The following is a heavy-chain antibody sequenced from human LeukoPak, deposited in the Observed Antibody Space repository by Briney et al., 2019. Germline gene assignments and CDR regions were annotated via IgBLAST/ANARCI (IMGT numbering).Heavy chain of an antibody. D-gene: IGHD3-22*01. CDR3: AKALRYYDSSGPSDY. CDR1: GFTFSSYA. Sequence: GGSLRLSCAASGFTFSSYAMSWVRQAPGKGLEWVSAISGSGGSTYYADSVKSRFTISRDNSKNTLYLQMNSLRAEDTAVYYCAKALRYYDSSGPSDYWGQGTLVTVSS. CDR2: ISGSGGST. J-gene: IGHJ4*02. V-gene: IGHV3-23*01.